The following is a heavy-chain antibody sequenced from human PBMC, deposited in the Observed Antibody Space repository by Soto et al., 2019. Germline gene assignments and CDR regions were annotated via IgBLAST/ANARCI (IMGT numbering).Heavy chain of an antibody. D-gene: IGHD6-13*01. CDR3: ARNTAARYMDY. CDR1: GFTFSDYY. J-gene: IGHJ4*02. V-gene: IGHV3-11*01. Sequence: QVQLVESGGGLVKPGGSLRLSCAASGFTFSDYYMNWIRLAPGKGLEWVSYIGSSGSTKYYADSVRGRFTISRDNAKNQLYLQMNSLRAEDTAVYYCARNTAARYMDYWGQGTLVTVSS. CDR2: IGSSGSTK.